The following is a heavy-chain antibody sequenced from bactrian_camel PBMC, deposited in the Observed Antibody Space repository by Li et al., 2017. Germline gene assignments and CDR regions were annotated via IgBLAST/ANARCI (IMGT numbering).Heavy chain of an antibody. D-gene: IGHD5*01. J-gene: IGHJ4*01. V-gene: IGHV3S40*01. CDR2: INNIGSAT. Sequence: DVQLVESGGGLVQPGGPLRLSCAASGFTFGTDTMSWVRQAPGKGLEWVSSINNIGSATYYPANVKGRFTISQDNAKNTVYLQMDSLQPEDTAMYYCAARQPCRVWLGYEDPGEYNIWGQGTQVTVS. CDR1: GFTFGTDT. CDR3: AARQPCRVWLGYEDPGEYNI.